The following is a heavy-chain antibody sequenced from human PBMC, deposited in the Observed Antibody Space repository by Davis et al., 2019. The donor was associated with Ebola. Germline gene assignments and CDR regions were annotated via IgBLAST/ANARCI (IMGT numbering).Heavy chain of an antibody. CDR2: INPNSGGT. V-gene: IGHV1-2*02. Sequence: VKASCKPSGSTSTGYYMHWVRQALGQGLEWMGWINPNSGGTNYAQKFQGRVTMTRDTSISTAYMELSRLRSDDTAVYYCAGGSIAARPNYYGMDVWGQGTTVTVSS. CDR1: GSTSTGYY. CDR3: AGGSIAARPNYYGMDV. J-gene: IGHJ6*02. D-gene: IGHD6-6*01.